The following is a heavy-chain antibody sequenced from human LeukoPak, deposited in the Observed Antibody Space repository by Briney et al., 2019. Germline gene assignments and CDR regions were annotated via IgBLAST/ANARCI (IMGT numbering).Heavy chain of an antibody. D-gene: IGHD6-13*01. Sequence: PSETLSLTCTVSGYSISSGYYRGWIRQPPGKGLEWVANIKQDGNEKDYVDSVRGRFTISRDNAKNSLYLQMNSLRAEDTAVYYCARDEGYISPTHFDYWGQGTLVTVSS. CDR1: GYSISSGYY. CDR2: IKQDGNEK. J-gene: IGHJ4*02. V-gene: IGHV3-7*01. CDR3: ARDEGYISPTHFDY.